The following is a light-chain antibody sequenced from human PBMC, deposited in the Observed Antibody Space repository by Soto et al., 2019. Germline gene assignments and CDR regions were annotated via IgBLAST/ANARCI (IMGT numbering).Light chain of an antibody. J-gene: IGKJ2*01. CDR2: GAS. CDR1: QSVSSN. CDR3: QQYNNWPRT. Sequence: EIVMTQSPATLSVSPGERATLSCRASQSVSSNLAWYQQKPGQAPRLLIYGASTRATGIPARFSGIGSGTEFTLTISSLQSEDFAVYYWQQYNNWPRTFGQGTKLEIK. V-gene: IGKV3-15*01.